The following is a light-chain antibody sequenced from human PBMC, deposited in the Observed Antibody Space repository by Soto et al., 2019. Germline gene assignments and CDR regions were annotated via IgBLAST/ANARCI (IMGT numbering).Light chain of an antibody. CDR1: QRISSY. J-gene: IGKJ4*01. CDR2: AAS. CDR3: QQYDNLPLT. Sequence: SQMTQSPSSLSASVGDRVTITCRASQRISSYLNWYQQKPGKAPKLLIYAASNLETGVPSRFSGSVYGTDLTYTIRSMQPEEIATVNCQQYDNLPLTFGGG. V-gene: IGKV1-33*01.